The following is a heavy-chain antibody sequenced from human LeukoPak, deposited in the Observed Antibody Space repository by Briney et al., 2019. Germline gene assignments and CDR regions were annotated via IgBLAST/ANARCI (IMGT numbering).Heavy chain of an antibody. D-gene: IGHD3-9*01. Sequence: ASVKVSCKASGYTFTGYYMHWVRQAPGQGLEWMGIINPSDDSTRYAQKFQGRVTMTKDTSKNQFSLKLSSVTAADTAVYYCARDPVYYDILTGYFGPPNGWFDPWGQGTLVTVSS. J-gene: IGHJ5*02. CDR1: GYTFTGYY. CDR2: INPSDDST. V-gene: IGHV1-46*01. CDR3: ARDPVYYDILTGYFGPPNGWFDP.